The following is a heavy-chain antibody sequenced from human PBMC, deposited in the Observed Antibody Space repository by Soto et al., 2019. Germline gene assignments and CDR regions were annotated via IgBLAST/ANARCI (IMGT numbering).Heavy chain of an antibody. CDR3: ARDRGYDAHDYYYNAMDV. CDR1: GFTFRTYT. V-gene: IGHV3-21*01. J-gene: IGHJ6*02. D-gene: IGHD3-10*01. CDR2: IRGFSPYT. Sequence: PGGSLRLSCISSGFTFRTYTMNCVRQAPGKGLEWVSGIRGFSPYTFYAESVKGRFTIYRDNAKNSLYLQMDSLRAEDTAVYYCARDRGYDAHDYYYNAMDVWGQGTTVTVSS.